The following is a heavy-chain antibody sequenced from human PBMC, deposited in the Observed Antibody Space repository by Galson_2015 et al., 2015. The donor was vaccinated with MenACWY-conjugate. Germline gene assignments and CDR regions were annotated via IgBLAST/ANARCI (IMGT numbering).Heavy chain of an antibody. D-gene: IGHD3-3*01. CDR3: AREGNDYDFWSTYYYYFDY. CDR1: GFTFSSYA. CDR2: ISEDGNNT. Sequence: SLRLSCAASGFTFSSYAMHWVRQAPGKGLEWVAVISEDGNNTNYADSVKGRFTISRDNSKNTLYLQMNTLRAENTAVYYCAREGNDYDFWSTYYYYFDYWGQGTLVTVSS. J-gene: IGHJ4*02. V-gene: IGHV3-30-3*01.